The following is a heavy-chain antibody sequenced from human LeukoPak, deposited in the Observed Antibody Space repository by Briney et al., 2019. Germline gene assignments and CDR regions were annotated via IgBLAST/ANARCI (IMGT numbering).Heavy chain of an antibody. J-gene: IGHJ4*02. D-gene: IGHD6-19*01. CDR3: ARDSSGWHYYFDY. CDR2: ISSSGSTI. V-gene: IGHV3-48*03. Sequence: PGGSLRLSCAASGFTFSSDEMNWVRQAPGKGLEWVSYISSSGSTIYYADSVKGRFTISRDNAKNSLYLQMNSLRAEDTAVYYCARDSSGWHYYFDYWGQGTLVTVSS. CDR1: GFTFSSDE.